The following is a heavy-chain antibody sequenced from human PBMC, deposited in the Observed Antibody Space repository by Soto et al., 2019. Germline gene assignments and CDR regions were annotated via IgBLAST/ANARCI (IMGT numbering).Heavy chain of an antibody. D-gene: IGHD1-1*01. CDR1: GGSFSGYY. CDR3: ARETNVGQLLGYCQL. J-gene: IGHJ1*01. CDR2: TTYSVST. Sequence: SETRSLTCAFYGGSFSGYYWTWIRQPPGKGLEWIGETTYSVSTNYNPSLKSRVTISVDTSKNQFSLSLSSVTAADTAVYFCARETNVGQLLGYCQLWGHGKLVIVSA. V-gene: IGHV4-34*01.